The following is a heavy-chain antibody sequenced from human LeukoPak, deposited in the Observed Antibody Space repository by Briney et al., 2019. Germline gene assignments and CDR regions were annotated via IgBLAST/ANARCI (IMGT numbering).Heavy chain of an antibody. J-gene: IGHJ6*03. CDR1: GVSIKSNSW. V-gene: IGHV4-4*02. Sequence: SETLSPTCDVSGVSIKSNSWWSWVRQTPGKGLEWIGEIFHSGNTDYNPSLKSRVTISVDTSRNQFSLNLTSVTAADTAVYYCARGAYYMDVWGVGTTVTVSS. CDR2: IFHSGNT. CDR3: ARGAYYMDV.